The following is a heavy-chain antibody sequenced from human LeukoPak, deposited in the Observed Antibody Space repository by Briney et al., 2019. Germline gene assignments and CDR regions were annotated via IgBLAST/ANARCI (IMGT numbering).Heavy chain of an antibody. D-gene: IGHD3-3*01. V-gene: IGHV4-39*01. CDR1: GGSINSNNYY. J-gene: IGHJ4*02. Sequence: SETLSLTCTVSGGSINSNNYYWGWIRQPPGKGLEWIGSIYSSGSAYYNPSLKSRVTISVDTSKNQFSLRLSSVTAADTAVYYCQSRYLEWLLEYWGQGALVTVSS. CDR3: QSRYLEWLLEY. CDR2: IYSSGSA.